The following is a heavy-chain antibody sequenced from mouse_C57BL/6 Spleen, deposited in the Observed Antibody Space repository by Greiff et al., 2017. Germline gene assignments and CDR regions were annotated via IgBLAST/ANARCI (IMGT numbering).Heavy chain of an antibody. Sequence: EVQVVESEGGLVQPGSSMKLSCTASGFTFSDYYMAWVRQVPEKGLEWVSNINYDGSSTYYLDSLKSRFIISRDNAKNILYLQMSSLKSEDTATYYCARDLHYDYDGDYYAMDYWGQGTSVTVSS. V-gene: IGHV5-16*01. CDR2: INYDGSST. CDR1: GFTFSDYY. CDR3: ARDLHYDYDGDYYAMDY. J-gene: IGHJ4*01. D-gene: IGHD2-4*01.